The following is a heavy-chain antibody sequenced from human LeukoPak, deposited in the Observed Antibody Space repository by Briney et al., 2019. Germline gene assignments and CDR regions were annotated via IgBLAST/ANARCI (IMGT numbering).Heavy chain of an antibody. CDR1: GFTFSDYY. V-gene: IGHV3-11*01. D-gene: IGHD3-10*01. Sequence: GGSLRLSCAASGFTFSDYYMSWISQAPGKGLEWVSYMSSSGSTIYYADSVKGRFTISRDNAKNSLYLQMNSLRAEDTAVYYCARDRMVRGVIGYYYYGMDVWGQGTTVTVSS. CDR2: MSSSGSTI. J-gene: IGHJ6*02. CDR3: ARDRMVRGVIGYYYYGMDV.